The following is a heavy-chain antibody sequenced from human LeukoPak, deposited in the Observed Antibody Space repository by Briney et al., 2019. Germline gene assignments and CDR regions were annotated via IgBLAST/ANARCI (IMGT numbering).Heavy chain of an antibody. D-gene: IGHD1-7*01. J-gene: IGHJ3*02. CDR1: GFTFSDYY. CDR3: ASGIGTTHTFDI. V-gene: IGHV3-11*04. Sequence: PGGSLRLSCAASGFTFSDYYMSWIRHAPGKGLGWVSYISSSGSTIYYADSVKGRFTISRDNAKNSLYLQMNSLRAEDTAVYYCASGIGTTHTFDIWGQRTMVTVSS. CDR2: ISSSGSTI.